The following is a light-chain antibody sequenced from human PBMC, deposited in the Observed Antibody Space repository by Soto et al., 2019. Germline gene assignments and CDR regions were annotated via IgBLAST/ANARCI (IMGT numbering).Light chain of an antibody. J-gene: IGLJ2*01. CDR3: AAWDESLNVVV. CDR2: SNT. V-gene: IGLV1-44*01. CDR1: SSNIGSHT. Sequence: QSVLTQPPSASGTPGQTIAISCSGGSSNIGSHTVNWYQQLPGTAPRLLIYSNTQRPSGVPDRFSGSKSGTSASLAISGLQSEYEGDYYCAAWDESLNVVVFGGGTKLTVL.